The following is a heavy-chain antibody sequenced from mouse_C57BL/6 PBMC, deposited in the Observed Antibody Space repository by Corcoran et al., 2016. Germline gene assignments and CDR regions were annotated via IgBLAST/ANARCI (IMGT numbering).Heavy chain of an antibody. CDR2: INPNNGGT. J-gene: IGHJ3*01. CDR1: GYTFTDYY. V-gene: IGHV1-26*01. Sequence: EVQLQQSGPELVKPGASVKISCKASGYTFTDYYMNWVKQSHGKSLEWIGDINPNNGGTSYNQKFKGKATLTVDKSSSTAYMVLRSLTSEDSAVYYCAKGAYWGQGTLVTVSA. CDR3: AKGAY.